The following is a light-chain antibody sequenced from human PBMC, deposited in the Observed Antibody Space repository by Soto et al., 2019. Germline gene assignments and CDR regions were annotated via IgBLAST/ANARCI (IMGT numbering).Light chain of an antibody. J-gene: IGKJ5*01. CDR2: DAY. CDR3: KQYNNWLIT. CDR1: QSIGTK. V-gene: IGKV3-15*01. Sequence: EIVLTQSPATLSVSPGERVTLSCRASQSIGTKLAWYQQKLGQAPRLLIYDAYSRPTGMQARFSGSGSGTEFTLTISSLRSEDFAVYYCKQYNNWLITFGQGTRLEI.